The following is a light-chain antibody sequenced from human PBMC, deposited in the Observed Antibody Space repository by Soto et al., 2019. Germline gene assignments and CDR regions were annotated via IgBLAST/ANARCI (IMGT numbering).Light chain of an antibody. CDR2: DVS. J-gene: IGLJ3*02. V-gene: IGLV2-14*01. Sequence: QSALTQPASVSGSPGQSITISCTGTSSDVGVYNYVSWYQQHPGKAPKLMIYDVSNRPSGVSSRFSGSKSGTTASLTISGLQAEDEADYYCSAYTTSSTVLFGGGTKLTVL. CDR1: SSDVGVYNY. CDR3: SAYTTSSTVL.